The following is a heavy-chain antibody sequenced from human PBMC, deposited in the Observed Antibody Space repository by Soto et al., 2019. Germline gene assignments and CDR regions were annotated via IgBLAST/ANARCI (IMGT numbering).Heavy chain of an antibody. CDR2: ISHSGST. J-gene: IGHJ6*01. CDR1: GGSINSGGYS. V-gene: IGHV4-30-2*01. CDR3: ARRSCNSPSCYYYGLDV. D-gene: IGHD2-2*01. Sequence: SETLSLTCAVSGGSINSGGYSWSWIRQPPGKGLEWIGFISHSGSTYYNPSLKSRVTISMDTSKNHFSPKLSSVTAADTAVYYCARRSCNSPSCYYYGLDVWGHGTTVTVSS.